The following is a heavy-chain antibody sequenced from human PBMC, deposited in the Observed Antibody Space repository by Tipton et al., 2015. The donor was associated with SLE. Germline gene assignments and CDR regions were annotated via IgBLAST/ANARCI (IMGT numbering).Heavy chain of an antibody. CDR1: RDSIGHYY. V-gene: IGHV4-59*08. J-gene: IGHJ5*02. Sequence: LRLSCTVSRDSIGHYYWSLIRQPPGKGLEWIGYISDSGSTHYNPSLKSRVAISVDTSKNHFSLILTSVSAADTAVYYCARHSPNWFDPWGQGMLVTVSS. CDR2: ISDSGST. CDR3: ARHSPNWFDP.